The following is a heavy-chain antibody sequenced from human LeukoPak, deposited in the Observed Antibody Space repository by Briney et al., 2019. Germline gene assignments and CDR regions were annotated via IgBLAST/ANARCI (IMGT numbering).Heavy chain of an antibody. D-gene: IGHD4-17*01. CDR1: GGTFSSYA. J-gene: IGHJ4*02. CDR3: ARELWTTVTTSRHPHDY. V-gene: IGHV1-69*04. CDR2: IIPILGIA. Sequence: SVKVSCKAAGGTFSSYAISWVRHAPGQGLEWMGRIIPILGIANYAQKFQARVTITADKSTSTAYMELSSLRSEDTAVYYCARELWTTVTTSRHPHDYWGQGTLVTVSS.